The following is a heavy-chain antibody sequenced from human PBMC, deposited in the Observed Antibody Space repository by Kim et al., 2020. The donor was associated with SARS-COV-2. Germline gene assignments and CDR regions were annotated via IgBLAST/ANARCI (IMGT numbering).Heavy chain of an antibody. J-gene: IGHJ4*02. Sequence: GGSLRLSCAASGFTFSSYWMSWVRQAPGKGLEWVANIKQDGSEKYYVDSVKGRFTISRDNAKKSLYLQVNSLRAEYTAAYYCATSRSLDYWVQGTLVTVS. CDR3: ATSRSLDY. CDR1: GFTFSSYW. D-gene: IGHD2-2*01. CDR2: IKQDGSEK. V-gene: IGHV3-7*01.